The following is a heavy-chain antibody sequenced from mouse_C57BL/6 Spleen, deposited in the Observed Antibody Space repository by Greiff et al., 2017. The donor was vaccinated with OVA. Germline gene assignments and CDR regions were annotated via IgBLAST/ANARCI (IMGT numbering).Heavy chain of an antibody. CDR2: INPSTGGT. V-gene: IGHV1-53*01. Sequence: QVQLKQPGTELVKPGASVKLSCKASGYTFTSYWMHWVKQRPGQGLEWIGNINPSTGGTNYNEKFKSKATLTVDKSSSTAYMQLSSLTSEDSAVYYCASQANWDGGFAYWGQGTRVTVSA. D-gene: IGHD4-1*01. CDR1: GYTFTSYW. J-gene: IGHJ3*01. CDR3: ASQANWDGGFAY.